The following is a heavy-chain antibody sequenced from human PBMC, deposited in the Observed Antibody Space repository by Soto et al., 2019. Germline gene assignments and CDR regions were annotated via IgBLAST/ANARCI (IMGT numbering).Heavy chain of an antibody. Sequence: QVQLVQSWAAVKKPGSSVKVSCKASGGTFSSYTISWVRQAPGQGLEWMGRIIPILGIANYAQKFQGRVTITADKSTSTAYMELSSLRSEDTAVYYCARAVATYFYGMDVWGQGTTVTVSS. CDR2: IIPILGIA. D-gene: IGHD5-12*01. V-gene: IGHV1-69*02. CDR3: ARAVATYFYGMDV. CDR1: GGTFSSYT. J-gene: IGHJ6*02.